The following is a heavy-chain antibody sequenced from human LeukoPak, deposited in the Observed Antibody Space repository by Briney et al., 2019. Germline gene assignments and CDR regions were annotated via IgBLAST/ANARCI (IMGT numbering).Heavy chain of an antibody. D-gene: IGHD3-10*01. V-gene: IGHV4-30-4*01. J-gene: IGHJ4*02. CDR1: GGSISSGDYY. Sequence: SQTLSLTCTVSGGSISSGDYYWSWIRQPPGKGLEWIGYIYYSGSTYYNPSLKSRVTISVDTSKNQFSLKLSSVTAADTAVYYCARLQPAYYGSGSYYKGELFDYWGQGTLVTVSS. CDR3: ARLQPAYYGSGSYYKGELFDY. CDR2: IYYSGST.